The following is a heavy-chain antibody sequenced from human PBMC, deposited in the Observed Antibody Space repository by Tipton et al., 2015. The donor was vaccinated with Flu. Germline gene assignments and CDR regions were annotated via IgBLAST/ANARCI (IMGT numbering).Heavy chain of an antibody. V-gene: IGHV4-4*07. D-gene: IGHD1-1*01. CDR1: GGSISTYY. CDR2: IYTSGST. J-gene: IGHJ4*02. CDR3: ARGAGGPATAYDC. Sequence: TLSLTCTVSGGSISTYYWSWIRQPAGKGLEWIGRIYTSGSTNYNPSLKSRVTMSVDTSKNQFSLRLSSVTAADTAVYYCARGAGGPATAYDCWGQGTLATVSS.